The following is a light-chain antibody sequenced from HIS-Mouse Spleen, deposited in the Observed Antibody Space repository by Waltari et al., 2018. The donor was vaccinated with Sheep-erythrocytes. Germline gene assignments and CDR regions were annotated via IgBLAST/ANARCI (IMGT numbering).Light chain of an antibody. J-gene: IGKJ1*01. Sequence: AIQLTQSPSSLAASAGDRVPITCRASQGISSALAWYQPKPGKARKHPLYYGSSFESGVSSRFSGSQAGTEFTHTISSLQPEDFAMYYCQQFHNYPRTFGQATKVEIK. V-gene: IGKV1D-13*01. CDR3: QQFHNYPRT. CDR2: YGS. CDR1: QGISSA.